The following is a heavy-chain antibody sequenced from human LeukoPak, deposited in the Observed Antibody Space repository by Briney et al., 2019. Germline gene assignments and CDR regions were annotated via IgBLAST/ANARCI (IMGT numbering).Heavy chain of an antibody. V-gene: IGHV4-34*01. Sequence: SETLSLTCAVHGGSFSGYYWSWIRQPPGKGLEWIGEINHSGSTNYNPSLTSRVTISVDTSKNQFSLKLSSVTAADTAVYYCARESVVLVAATPAGTDYWGQGTLVTVSS. J-gene: IGHJ4*02. CDR3: ARESVVLVAATPAGTDY. D-gene: IGHD2-15*01. CDR2: INHSGST. CDR1: GGSFSGYY.